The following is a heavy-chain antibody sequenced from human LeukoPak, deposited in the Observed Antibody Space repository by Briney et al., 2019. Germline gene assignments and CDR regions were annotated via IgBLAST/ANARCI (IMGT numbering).Heavy chain of an antibody. CDR2: TSYGGSNK. CDR1: GFTFSSYA. V-gene: IGHV3-30*04. CDR3: ARGLGRPGDY. J-gene: IGHJ4*02. Sequence: PGRSLRLSCAASGFTFSSYAMHWVRQAPGKGLEWVAVTSYGGSNKYYADSVKGRFTISRDNSKNTLYLQMNSLRAEDTAVYYCARGLGRPGDYWGQGTLVTVSS. D-gene: IGHD6-25*01.